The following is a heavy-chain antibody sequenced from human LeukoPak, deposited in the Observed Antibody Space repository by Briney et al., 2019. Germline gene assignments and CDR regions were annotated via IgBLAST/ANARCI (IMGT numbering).Heavy chain of an antibody. CDR1: GFTFSSYG. Sequence: PGGSLRLSCAASGFTFSSYGMHWVRQAPGKGLEWVAVIWYDGSNKYYADSVKGRFTISRDNSKNTLYLQMNSLRAEDTAVYYCARESVGATGAFDIWGQGTMVTVSS. D-gene: IGHD1-26*01. J-gene: IGHJ3*02. CDR2: IWYDGSNK. CDR3: ARESVGATGAFDI. V-gene: IGHV3-33*01.